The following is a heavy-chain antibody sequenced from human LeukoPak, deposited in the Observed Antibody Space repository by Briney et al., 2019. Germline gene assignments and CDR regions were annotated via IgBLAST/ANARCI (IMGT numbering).Heavy chain of an antibody. J-gene: IGHJ4*02. D-gene: IGHD3-10*01. CDR2: IKQDGSEE. Sequence: GGSLRLSCVASGFTFSNYWMSWVRQAPGKGLEWVANIKQDGSEEHYVDSVKGRFTIPRDNAKNSLYLQMTSLRAEDTAVYYCARDRGSGSYYSQDRGQGTLVTVSS. V-gene: IGHV3-7*01. CDR3: ARDRGSGSYYSQD. CDR1: GFTFSNYW.